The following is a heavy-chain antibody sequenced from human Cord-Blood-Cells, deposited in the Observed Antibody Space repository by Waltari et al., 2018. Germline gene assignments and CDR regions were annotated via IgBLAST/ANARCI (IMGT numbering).Heavy chain of an antibody. CDR2: IYTSGST. J-gene: IGHJ3*02. Sequence: QVQLQESGPGLVKPSQTLSLTCTVSGGSISSGSYYWSWIRQPAGKGLEWIGYIYTSGSTNYNHASKSGVTISVETSKNQFSRERSSVTAAYAAVYYCARGGRDANDAFDIWGQGTMVTVSS. CDR3: ARGGRDANDAFDI. V-gene: IGHV4-61*09. CDR1: GGSISSGSYY. D-gene: IGHD3-16*01.